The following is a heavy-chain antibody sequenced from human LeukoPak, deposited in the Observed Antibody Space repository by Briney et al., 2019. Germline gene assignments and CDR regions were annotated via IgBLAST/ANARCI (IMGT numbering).Heavy chain of an antibody. V-gene: IGHV3-7*01. CDR2: IKQDGSEK. CDR3: ARVVGRYYDSSVGSSAFDI. Sequence: PGGSLRLSCAASGFSFSSDWMSWVRQAPGKGLEWVANIKQDGSEKYYVDSVKGRFTISRDNAKNSLYLQMNSLRAEDTAVYYCARVVGRYYDSSVGSSAFDIWGQGTMVTVSS. J-gene: IGHJ3*02. CDR1: GFSFSSDW. D-gene: IGHD3-22*01.